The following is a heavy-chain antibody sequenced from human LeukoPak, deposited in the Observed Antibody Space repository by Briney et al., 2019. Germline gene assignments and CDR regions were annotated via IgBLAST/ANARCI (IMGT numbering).Heavy chain of an antibody. V-gene: IGHV3-21*01. CDR1: GFTFSTYS. J-gene: IGHJ4*02. CDR2: ISGNSYWI. CDR3: ANHLACGSTSCPPFDD. Sequence: PGGSLRLSCAASGFTFSTYSMSWVRQAPGKGLEWVSSISGNSYWIYYADSVEGRFIISRDNAKNSLYLQMNSLRAEDTAVYYCANHLACGSTSCPPFDDWGQGTLVTVSS. D-gene: IGHD2-2*01.